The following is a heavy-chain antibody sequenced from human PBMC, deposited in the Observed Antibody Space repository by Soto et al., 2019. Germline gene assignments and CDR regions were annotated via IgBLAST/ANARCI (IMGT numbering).Heavy chain of an antibody. CDR2: IYYSGST. J-gene: IGHJ5*02. CDR3: ASYSKYSSSWYYDSFDP. D-gene: IGHD6-13*01. CDR1: GGSISSSSYY. V-gene: IGHV4-39*01. Sequence: QLQLQESGPGLVKPSETLSLTCTVSGGSISSSSYYWGWIRQPPGRGLEWIGSIYYSGSTYYNPSLKSRVTISVDTSKNQFSLKLSSVTAADTAVYYCASYSKYSSSWYYDSFDPWGQGTLVTVSS.